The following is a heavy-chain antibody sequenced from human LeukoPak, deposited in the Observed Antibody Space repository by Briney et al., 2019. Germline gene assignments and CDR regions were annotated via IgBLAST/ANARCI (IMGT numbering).Heavy chain of an antibody. V-gene: IGHV3-66*01. Sequence: GGSLRLSCAASGFTVSSNYMGWVRQAPGKGLEWVSVIYSGGSTYYADSVKGRFTISRDNSKNTLYLQMNSLRAEDTAVYYCARVEGYCSGGSCYFGYFDYWGQGTLVTVSS. D-gene: IGHD2-15*01. CDR3: ARVEGYCSGGSCYFGYFDY. CDR2: IYSGGST. J-gene: IGHJ4*02. CDR1: GFTVSSNY.